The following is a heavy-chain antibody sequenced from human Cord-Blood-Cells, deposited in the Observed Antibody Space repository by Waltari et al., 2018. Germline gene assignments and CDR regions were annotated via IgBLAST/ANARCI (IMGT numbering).Heavy chain of an antibody. J-gene: IGHJ6*02. D-gene: IGHD2-2*01. CDR1: GGSFSGYY. Sequence: QVQLQQWGAGLLKPSETLSLTCAVYGGSFSGYYWSWIRQPPGKGLGWIGEINHSGSTNYNPSLKSRVTISVDTSKNQFSLKLSSVTAADTAVYYCARGTGYCSSTSCYYYYYGMDVWGQGTTVTVSS. V-gene: IGHV4-34*01. CDR3: ARGTGYCSSTSCYYYYYGMDV. CDR2: INHSGST.